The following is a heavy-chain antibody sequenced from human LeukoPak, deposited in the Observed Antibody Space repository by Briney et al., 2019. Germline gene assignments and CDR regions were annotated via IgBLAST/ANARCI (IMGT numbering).Heavy chain of an antibody. CDR1: GVSISSGDYY. CDR2: IYYSGRT. CDR3: ARHRTAISRYGPYDAFDI. Sequence: SETLSLTCIVSGVSISSGDYYWGWIRQPPGKGLEWIGSIYYSGRTYYNTPLKSRVTISEDTSMNQFSLKLSFVTAADSAVYYCARHRTAISRYGPYDAFDIWGRGTMVTVSS. V-gene: IGHV4-39*01. D-gene: IGHD5-18*01. J-gene: IGHJ3*02.